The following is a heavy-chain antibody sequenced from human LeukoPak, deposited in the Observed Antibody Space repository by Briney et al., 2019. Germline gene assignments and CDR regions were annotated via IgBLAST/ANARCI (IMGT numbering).Heavy chain of an antibody. Sequence: GGSLRLSCAASGFTFSSYAMSWVRQAPGKGLEWVSAISGSGGSTYYADSVKGRFTISRDNSKNTLYLQMNSLRAEDTAVYYCAKDLGVDFWSGYDAFDIWGQGTMVTVSS. CDR1: GFTFSSYA. CDR3: AKDLGVDFWSGYDAFDI. D-gene: IGHD3-3*01. CDR2: ISGSGGST. J-gene: IGHJ3*02. V-gene: IGHV3-23*01.